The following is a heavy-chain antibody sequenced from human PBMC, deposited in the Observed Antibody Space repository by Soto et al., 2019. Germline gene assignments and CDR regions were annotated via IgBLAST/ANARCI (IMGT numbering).Heavy chain of an antibody. CDR3: ASGGCSSTSCYENY. V-gene: IGHV4-39*01. Sequence: SETLSLTCTVSGGSISSSSYYGGWIHQPPGKGLEWIGSIYYSGSTYYNPSLKSRVTISVDTSKNQFSLKLSSVTAADTAVYYCASGGCSSTSCYENYWGQGTLVTVSS. CDR2: IYYSGST. D-gene: IGHD2-2*01. J-gene: IGHJ4*02. CDR1: GGSISSSSYY.